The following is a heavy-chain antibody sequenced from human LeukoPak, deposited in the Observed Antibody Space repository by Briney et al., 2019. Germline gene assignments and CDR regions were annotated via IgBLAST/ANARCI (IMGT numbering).Heavy chain of an antibody. CDR2: IYTSGST. Sequence: SETLSLTCTVSGGSISSYYWSWIRQPPGKGLEWIGYIYTSGSTNYNPSLKSRVTISVDTSKNQFSLKLSSVTAADTAVYYCARDEFGSYGEYYYYYMDVWGKGTTVTVSS. CDR1: GGSISSYY. CDR3: ARDEFGSYGEYYYYYMDV. D-gene: IGHD5-18*01. V-gene: IGHV4-4*09. J-gene: IGHJ6*03.